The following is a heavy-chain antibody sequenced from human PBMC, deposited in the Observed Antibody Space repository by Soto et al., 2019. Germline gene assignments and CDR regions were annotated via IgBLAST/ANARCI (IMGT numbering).Heavy chain of an antibody. CDR2: ISSSGGST. D-gene: IGHD1-26*01. J-gene: IGHJ4*02. Sequence: PGGSLRLSCAASGFTFSNYAMSWVRQAPGKGLQWVSGISSSGGSTYYVDSVKGRFTISRDNSKNTLYLQMNSLRAEDTAVYYCAKRGGGGSQDFDYWGQGTLVTVSS. CDR3: AKRGGGGSQDFDY. CDR1: GFTFSNYA. V-gene: IGHV3-23*01.